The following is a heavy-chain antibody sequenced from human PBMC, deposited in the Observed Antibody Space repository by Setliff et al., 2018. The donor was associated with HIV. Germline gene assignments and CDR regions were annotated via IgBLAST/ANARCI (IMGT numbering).Heavy chain of an antibody. D-gene: IGHD3-3*01. CDR3: ARGVGEYYNFWSGYPAWYFDL. Sequence: PSETLSLTCSVSGGSISSSSYHWGWIRQPPGKGLEWIGSIYYSGSTYYSPSLKSRVTISVDTSKNQFSLKLSSVTAADTAVYYCARGVGEYYNFWSGYPAWYFDLWGRGTLVTVSS. CDR1: GGSISSSSYH. V-gene: IGHV4-39*07. CDR2: IYYSGST. J-gene: IGHJ2*01.